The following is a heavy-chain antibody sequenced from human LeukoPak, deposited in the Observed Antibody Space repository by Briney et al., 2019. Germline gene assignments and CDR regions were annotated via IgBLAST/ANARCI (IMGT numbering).Heavy chain of an antibody. J-gene: IGHJ4*02. D-gene: IGHD3-22*01. CDR1: GYTFTSYY. V-gene: IGHV1-46*01. Sequence: ASVKVSCKASGYTFTSYYMHWVRQAPGQGLEWMGIINPSGGSTIYAQKFQGRVTITRDTSASTAYMELSSLRSEDMAVYYCARSNYYDGPTFFDYWGQGTLVTVSS. CDR2: INPSGGST. CDR3: ARSNYYDGPTFFDY.